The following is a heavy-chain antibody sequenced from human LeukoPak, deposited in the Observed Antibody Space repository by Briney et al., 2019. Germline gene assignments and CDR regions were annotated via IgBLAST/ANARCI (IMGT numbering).Heavy chain of an antibody. Sequence: SETLSLTCTVSGGSISSGSYYWSWIRQPAGKGLEWIGRVYTSGGTYYNPSLKSRVTMSLDTSKNQFSLKLSSVTAADTAVYYCARKSSPYYYMDVWGKGTTVTVSS. V-gene: IGHV4-61*02. CDR2: VYTSGGT. CDR3: ARKSSPYYYMDV. J-gene: IGHJ6*03. CDR1: GGSISSGSYY.